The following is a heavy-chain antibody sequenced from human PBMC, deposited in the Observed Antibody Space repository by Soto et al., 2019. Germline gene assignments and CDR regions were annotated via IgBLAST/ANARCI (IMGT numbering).Heavy chain of an antibody. D-gene: IGHD5-12*01. Sequence: SETLSLTCTVSGGSISTYYWSWIRQPPGKGLEWIGYIYYSGTTNHNPSLKTRVTISVDTSKNQFSLRLSSVTAADTAVYFCARVYSGYDLGAFDIWGQGTLVTVSS. J-gene: IGHJ3*02. CDR3: ARVYSGYDLGAFDI. CDR2: IYYSGTT. CDR1: GGSISTYY. V-gene: IGHV4-59*08.